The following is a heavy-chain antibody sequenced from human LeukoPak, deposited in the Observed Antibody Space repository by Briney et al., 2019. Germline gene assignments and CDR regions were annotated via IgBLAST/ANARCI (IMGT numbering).Heavy chain of an antibody. J-gene: IGHJ6*02. CDR2: IYYDGST. CDR1: SGSITDYH. CDR3: ARQGAVSGTYHYYALDV. Sequence: SETLSLTCTVSSGSITDYHWSWIRQPPGKGLEWIGYIYYDGSTNYNPSLKSRVTISLDTSKPQFSLNLRSVTAADTAVYYCARQGAVSGTYHYYALDVWGQGTMVTVS. V-gene: IGHV4-59*08. D-gene: IGHD6-19*01.